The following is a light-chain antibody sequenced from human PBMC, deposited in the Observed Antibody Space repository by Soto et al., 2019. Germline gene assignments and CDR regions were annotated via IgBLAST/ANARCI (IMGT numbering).Light chain of an antibody. Sequence: EIVMTQSPGTLSVSPGEGATLSCRASQSVSSNLAWYQLKPGQAPRLVIYGASTRATGIPARFSGSGSGTAFTLTISILQSEDFAVYYCQQYNNWPPLTFGGGTKVEIK. CDR3: QQYNNWPPLT. V-gene: IGKV3-15*01. CDR1: QSVSSN. J-gene: IGKJ4*01. CDR2: GAS.